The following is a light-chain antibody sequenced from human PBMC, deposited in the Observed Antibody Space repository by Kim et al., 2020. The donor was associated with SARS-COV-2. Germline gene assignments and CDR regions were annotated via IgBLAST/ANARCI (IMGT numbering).Light chain of an antibody. V-gene: IGKV1-5*03. CDR2: KAS. J-gene: IGKJ1*01. CDR3: QQYNSYSRG. Sequence: DIQMTQSPSTLSASVGDRVTITCRASQSISSWLAWYQQKPGKAPKLLIYKASSLESGVPSRFSGSGSGTEFTLTISSLQPDDFATYYCQQYNSYSRGFGQGTKLDIK. CDR1: QSISSW.